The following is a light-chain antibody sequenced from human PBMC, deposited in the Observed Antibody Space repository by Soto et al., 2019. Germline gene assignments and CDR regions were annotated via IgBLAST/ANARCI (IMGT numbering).Light chain of an antibody. CDR1: QSIHTS. J-gene: IGKJ5*01. CDR3: QQRNVWPPIT. CDR2: DST. V-gene: IGKV3-11*01. Sequence: VLTQSPATLSLSPEERATLSCRASQSIHTSLAWYQQKSGKPPRLVIYDSTLRANGVPDRFGGSRSGTEFTLTINSLEPEDFVVYYCQQRNVWPPITFGQGTRLEIK.